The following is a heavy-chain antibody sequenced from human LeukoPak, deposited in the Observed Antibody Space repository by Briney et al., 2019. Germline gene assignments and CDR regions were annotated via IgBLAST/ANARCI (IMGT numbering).Heavy chain of an antibody. Sequence: SETLSLTCTVSGGSISSYYWTWIRQPPGEGLEWIGYIYYSGSTNHHPSLKSRLTISVDTSKNQFSLKLSSVTAADTAVYYCARHVATGATDAFDFWGRGTMVTVSS. J-gene: IGHJ3*01. CDR1: GGSISSYY. D-gene: IGHD1-1*01. CDR3: ARHVATGATDAFDF. V-gene: IGHV4-59*08. CDR2: IYYSGST.